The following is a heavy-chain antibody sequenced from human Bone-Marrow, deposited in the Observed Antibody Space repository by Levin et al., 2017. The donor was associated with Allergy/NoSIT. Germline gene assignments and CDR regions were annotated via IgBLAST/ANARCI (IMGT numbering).Heavy chain of an antibody. J-gene: IGHJ4*02. CDR2: ISTSNGNT. V-gene: IGHV1-18*04. Sequence: GESLKISCKASGYIFTNFGINWVRQAPGQGFEWVAWISTSNGNTKYSQKYYDRVTVIADTSTSTVYMELRSLTSADTGVYFCTRGVSTWGQGTLVTVSS. D-gene: IGHD5/OR15-5a*01. CDR3: TRGVST. CDR1: GYIFTNFG.